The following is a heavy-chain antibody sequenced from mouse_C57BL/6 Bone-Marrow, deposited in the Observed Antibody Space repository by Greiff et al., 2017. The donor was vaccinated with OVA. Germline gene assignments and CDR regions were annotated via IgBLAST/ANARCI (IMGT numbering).Heavy chain of an antibody. CDR3: AKGGYGRSFDG. Sequence: VQRVESGPGLVQPSQSLSITCTVSGFSLTSYGVHWVRQSPGTGLEWLGVIWSGGSTDYTAAFMSRLSITKDNSKSRVFVKMNSRQADDTAIYCCAKGGYGRSFDGWGTGTTVTVSS. V-gene: IGHV2-5*01. J-gene: IGHJ1*03. D-gene: IGHD1-1*01. CDR1: GFSLTSYG. CDR2: IWSGGST.